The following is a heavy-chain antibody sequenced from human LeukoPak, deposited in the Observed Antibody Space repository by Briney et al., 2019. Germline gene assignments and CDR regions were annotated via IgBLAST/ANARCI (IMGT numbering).Heavy chain of an antibody. Sequence: SETLSLTCTVSGGSISSYYWSWIRQPPGKGLEWIGYIYYSGVTNYNPSLKSRVTISVDTSKNQFSLKLSSVTAADTAVYYCARIWSGYYLDYWGQGTLVTVSS. CDR3: ARIWSGYYLDY. J-gene: IGHJ4*02. V-gene: IGHV4-59*08. CDR2: IYYSGVT. D-gene: IGHD3-3*01. CDR1: GGSISSYY.